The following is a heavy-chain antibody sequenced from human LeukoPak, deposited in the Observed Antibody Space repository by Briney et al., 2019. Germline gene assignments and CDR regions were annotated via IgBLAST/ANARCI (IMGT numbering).Heavy chain of an antibody. J-gene: IGHJ5*02. Sequence: PGGSLRLSCAASGFTFSSYGMHWLRQAPGKALVWVAFIRYDGSNQYYADSVKGRFTISRDNSKNTLYLQMNSLRGKDTAVYYCAKVRAEVVPAAMVYGNWFDPWGQGTLVTVSS. V-gene: IGHV3-30*02. D-gene: IGHD2-2*01. CDR1: GFTFSSYG. CDR3: AKVRAEVVPAAMVYGNWFDP. CDR2: IRYDGSNQ.